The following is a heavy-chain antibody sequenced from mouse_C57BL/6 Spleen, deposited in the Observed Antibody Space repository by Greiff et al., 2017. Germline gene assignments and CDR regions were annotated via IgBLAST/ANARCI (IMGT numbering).Heavy chain of an antibody. CDR2: ISYDGSN. CDR3: ARKDDYDGSFAY. J-gene: IGHJ3*01. CDR1: GYSITSGYY. Sequence: EVKLMESGPGLVKPSQSLSLTCSVTGYSITSGYYWNWIRQFPGNKLEWMGYISYDGSNNYNPSLKNRISITRDTSKNQFFLKLNSVTTEDTATYYCARKDDYDGSFAYWGQGTLVTVSA. V-gene: IGHV3-6*01. D-gene: IGHD2-4*01.